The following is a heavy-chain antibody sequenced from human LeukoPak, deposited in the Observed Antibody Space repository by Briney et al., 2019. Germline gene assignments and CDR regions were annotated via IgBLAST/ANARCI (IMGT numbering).Heavy chain of an antibody. Sequence: WAALVLSWAASWFPFSRYAMGWVRPAPGEGVEWVSAITCCGGSTYYADSGEGRFTISRDNSKKPLYVQMNTLRAEDTAVYYCAKWGDYDILTGYYNSDCWGQGTLVTVSS. V-gene: IGHV3-23*01. D-gene: IGHD3-9*01. J-gene: IGHJ4*02. CDR3: AKWGDYDILTGYYNSDC. CDR1: WFPFSRYA. CDR2: ITCCGGST.